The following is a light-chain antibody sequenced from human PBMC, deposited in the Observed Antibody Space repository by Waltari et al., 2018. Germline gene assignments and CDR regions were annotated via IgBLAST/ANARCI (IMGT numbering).Light chain of an antibody. CDR2: WAS. Sequence: DIVLTQSPDSLAVSLGERATINCKSSQSLLYNSNNKNYLAWYQLKPVQPPKLLVFWASSRDSGVPGRFSGGGYGTDCTLTINSLQAEDVAVYYCQQYYSTVLVTFGQGTRLEIK. CDR1: QSLLYNSNNKNY. J-gene: IGKJ5*01. V-gene: IGKV4-1*01. CDR3: QQYYSTVLVT.